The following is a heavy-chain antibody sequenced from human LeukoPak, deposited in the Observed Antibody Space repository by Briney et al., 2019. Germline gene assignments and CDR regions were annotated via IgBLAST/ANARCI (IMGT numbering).Heavy chain of an antibody. Sequence: ASVTVSCKASGYTFTSYDINWVRQATGQGLEWMGWMNPNSGNTGYAQKFQGRVTMTRNTSISTAYMELSSLRSEDTAVYYCAREDYGGNSVGYWGQGTLVTVSS. D-gene: IGHD4-17*01. CDR2: MNPNSGNT. J-gene: IGHJ4*02. V-gene: IGHV1-8*01. CDR1: GYTFTSYD. CDR3: AREDYGGNSVGY.